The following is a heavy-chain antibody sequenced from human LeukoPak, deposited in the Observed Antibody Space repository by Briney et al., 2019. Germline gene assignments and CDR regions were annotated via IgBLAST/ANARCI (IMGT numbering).Heavy chain of an antibody. D-gene: IGHD3-10*01. CDR2: IYYSGST. Sequence: PSETLSLTCTVSGGSISSSSYYWGWIRQPPGKGLEWIGSIYYSGSTYYNPSLKSRVTISVDTSKNQFSLKLSSVTAADTAVYYCARLRLLFGSFDYWGQGTLVTVSS. J-gene: IGHJ4*02. CDR3: ARLRLLFGSFDY. V-gene: IGHV4-39*07. CDR1: GGSISSSSYY.